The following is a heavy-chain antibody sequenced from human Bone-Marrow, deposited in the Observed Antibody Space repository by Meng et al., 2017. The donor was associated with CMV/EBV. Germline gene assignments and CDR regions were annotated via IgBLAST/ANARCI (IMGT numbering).Heavy chain of an antibody. V-gene: IGHV3-30-3*01. CDR1: GFTFSSYA. CDR3: ARDGVVTPLDY. D-gene: IGHD4-23*01. Sequence: GGSLRLSCAASGFTFSSYAMHWVRQAPGKGLEWVAVISYDGSNKYYADSVKGRFTISRDNSKNTLYLQMNSLRAEDTAVYYCARDGVVTPLDYWGQGTLVTVSS. CDR2: ISYDGSNK. J-gene: IGHJ4*02.